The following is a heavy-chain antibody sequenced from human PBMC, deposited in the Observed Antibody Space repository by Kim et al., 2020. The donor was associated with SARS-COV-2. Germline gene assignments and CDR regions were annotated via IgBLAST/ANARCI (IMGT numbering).Heavy chain of an antibody. CDR2: IYHSGST. CDR3: ARRPASYGSGWGGWFDP. CDR1: GGSISSYY. D-gene: IGHD3-10*01. V-gene: IGHV4-59*08. Sequence: SETLSLTCTVSGGSISSYYWSRIRQPPGKGLEWIGYIYHSGSTNYNPSLKSRVTISVDTSKNQFSLKLSSVTAADTAVYYCARRPASYGSGWGGWFDPWGQGTPVTVSS. J-gene: IGHJ5*02.